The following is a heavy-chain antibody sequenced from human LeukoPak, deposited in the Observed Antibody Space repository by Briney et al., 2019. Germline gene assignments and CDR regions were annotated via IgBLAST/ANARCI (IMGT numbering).Heavy chain of an antibody. CDR1: GFTFSSYA. D-gene: IGHD6-19*01. CDR3: ATQRSGWRKLGFAY. Sequence: GGSLRLSCAASGFTFSSYAMSWVRQAPGKGLEWVSAISGSGGSTYYADSVKGRFTISRDNSKNTLYLQMNSLRAEDTAVYYCATQRSGWRKLGFAYWGQGTLVTVSS. V-gene: IGHV3-23*01. J-gene: IGHJ4*02. CDR2: ISGSGGST.